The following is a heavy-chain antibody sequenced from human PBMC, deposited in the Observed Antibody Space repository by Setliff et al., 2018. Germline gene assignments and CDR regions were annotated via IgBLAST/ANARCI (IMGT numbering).Heavy chain of an antibody. CDR1: GYTFTDYG. CDR2: ISPYSGNT. CDR3: SGLVRYCTRTSCQRLSGDDY. D-gene: IGHD2-2*01. Sequence: ASVKVSCKASGYTFTDYGVTWVRQAPGQGLEWVGWISPYSGNTYYAPKFQGRITMTTDTSTTTAYMELKSLRSDDTAIYYCSGLVRYCTRTSCQRLSGDDYWGQGALVTVSS. V-gene: IGHV1-18*01. J-gene: IGHJ4*02.